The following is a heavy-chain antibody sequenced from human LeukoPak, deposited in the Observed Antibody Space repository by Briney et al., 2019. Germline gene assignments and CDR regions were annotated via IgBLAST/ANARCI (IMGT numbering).Heavy chain of an antibody. CDR2: INPNSGGT. D-gene: IGHD5-12*01. CDR3: ARDRGDIVATTTNWFDP. CDR1: GYTFTGYY. J-gene: IGHJ5*02. Sequence: ASVKVSCKASGYTFTGYYMHWVRQAPGQGLKWMGWINPNSGGTNYAQKFQGRVTMTRDTSISTAYMELSRLRSDDTAVYYCARDRGDIVATTTNWFDPWGQGTLVTVSS. V-gene: IGHV1-2*02.